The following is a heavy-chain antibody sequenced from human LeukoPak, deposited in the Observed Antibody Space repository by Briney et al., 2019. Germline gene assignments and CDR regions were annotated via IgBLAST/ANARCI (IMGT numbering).Heavy chain of an antibody. CDR2: INHSGST. CDR1: GGSFSGYY. V-gene: IGHV4-34*01. D-gene: IGHD3-22*01. CDR3: ARGSNRITMIVVVAYNWFDP. Sequence: PSETLSLTCAVYGGSFSGYYWSWIRQPPGKGLEWIGEINHSGSTNYNPSLKSRVTISVDTSKSQFSLKLSSVTAADTAVYYCARGSNRITMIVVVAYNWFDPWGQGTLVTVSS. J-gene: IGHJ5*02.